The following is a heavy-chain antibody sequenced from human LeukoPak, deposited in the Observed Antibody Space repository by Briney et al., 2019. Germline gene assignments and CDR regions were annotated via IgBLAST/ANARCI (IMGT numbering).Heavy chain of an antibody. CDR2: IYPGDSAT. CDR1: GSIFASSW. V-gene: IGHV5-51*04. D-gene: IGHD3-22*01. J-gene: IGHJ4*02. Sequence: GASLQISCQGSGSIFASSWIGWGRQLPGKGVQRMGIIYPGDSATTYSPSFQGQVTISADKPISTAYLQWSSLKASDTAMYYCAREGSTGYSDYWGQGTLVTVSS. CDR3: AREGSTGYSDY.